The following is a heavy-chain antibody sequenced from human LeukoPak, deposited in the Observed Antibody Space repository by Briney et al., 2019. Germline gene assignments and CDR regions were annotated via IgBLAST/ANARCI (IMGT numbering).Heavy chain of an antibody. Sequence: GGSLRLSCAASGFTFDDYAMYWVRQAPGKGLEWGSGISWNSGSIGYTDSVKGRFTISRNNAKNSLYLQMNSLRAEDTALYYCAKSPYYDFWSGYLDVWGQGTTVTVSS. V-gene: IGHV3-9*01. CDR1: GFTFDDYA. CDR3: AKSPYYDFWSGYLDV. J-gene: IGHJ6*02. D-gene: IGHD3-3*01. CDR2: ISWNSGSI.